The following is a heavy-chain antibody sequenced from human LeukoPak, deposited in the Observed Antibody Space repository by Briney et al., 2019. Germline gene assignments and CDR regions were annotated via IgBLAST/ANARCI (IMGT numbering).Heavy chain of an antibody. CDR2: IKQDGSEK. CDR3: ARGGSGYYTNYYFDY. J-gene: IGHJ4*02. D-gene: IGHD3-22*01. V-gene: IGHV3-7*01. CDR1: GFTFSSYW. Sequence: PGGSLRLSCAASGFTFSSYWMSWVRQAPGKGLEWVANIKQDGSEKSYVDSVKGRFTISRDNAKNSLYLQMNSLRAEDTAVYFCARGGSGYYTNYYFDYWGQGTLVTVSS.